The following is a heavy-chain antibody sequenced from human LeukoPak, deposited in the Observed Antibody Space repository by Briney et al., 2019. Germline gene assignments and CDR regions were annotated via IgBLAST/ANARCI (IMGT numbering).Heavy chain of an antibody. J-gene: IGHJ4*02. D-gene: IGHD5-24*01. V-gene: IGHV3-7*03. Sequence: GGSLRLSCAASEFTFSSYWMSWVRQAPGKGLEWAANIKRDGSEKYYVDSVRGRFTISRDNAKNSLYLQMNSLRAEDTAVYYCAREISSDKDGYSYFDYWGQGTLVTVSS. CDR1: EFTFSSYW. CDR3: AREISSDKDGYSYFDY. CDR2: IKRDGSEK.